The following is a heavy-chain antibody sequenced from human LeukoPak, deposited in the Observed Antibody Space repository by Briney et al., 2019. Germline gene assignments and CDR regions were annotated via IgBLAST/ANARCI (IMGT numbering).Heavy chain of an antibody. J-gene: IGHJ5*02. D-gene: IGHD3-22*01. CDR2: IIPIFGTA. V-gene: IGHV1-69*13. Sequence: GASVKLSRKASGGTFTSYAISWVRQAPGPGLEWMGGIIPIFGTANYAQKFQGRVAVTADESTSTAYMELSSLRSEDTAVYYCARDIAYYYDSSGYPDGWFDPWGQGTLVTVSS. CDR3: ARDIAYYYDSSGYPDGWFDP. CDR1: GGTFTSYA.